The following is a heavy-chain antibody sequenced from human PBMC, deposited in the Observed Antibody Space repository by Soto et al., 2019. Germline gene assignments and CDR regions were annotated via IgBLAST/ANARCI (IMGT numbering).Heavy chain of an antibody. J-gene: IGHJ4*02. V-gene: IGHV4-59*01. CDR1: GGSISNYY. CDR3: ARSDGRY. Sequence: SETLSLTCTVSGGSISNYYWSWIRQTPGKGLEWIGFIDYSGSTNYNPSLKSRVTISVDTSKNQFSLKLSSVTAADTAVYYCARSDGRYWGQGTLVTVSS. CDR2: IDYSGST.